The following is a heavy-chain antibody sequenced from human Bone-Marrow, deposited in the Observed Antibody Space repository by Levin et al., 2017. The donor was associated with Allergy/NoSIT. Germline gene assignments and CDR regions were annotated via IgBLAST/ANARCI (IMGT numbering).Heavy chain of an antibody. J-gene: IGHJ5*02. CDR2: ISYDGSNK. CDR1: GFTFSSYA. V-gene: IGHV3-30*04. CDR3: ASSSSGWYSWFDP. Sequence: PGGSLRLSCAASGFTFSSYAMHWVRQAPGKGLEWVAVISYDGSNKYYADSVKGRFTISRDNSKNTLYLQMNSLRAEDTAVYYCASSSSGWYSWFDPWGQGTLVTVSS. D-gene: IGHD6-19*01.